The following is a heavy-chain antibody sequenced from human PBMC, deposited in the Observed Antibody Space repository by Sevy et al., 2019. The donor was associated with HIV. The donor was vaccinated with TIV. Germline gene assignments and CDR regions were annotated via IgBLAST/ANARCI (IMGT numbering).Heavy chain of an antibody. J-gene: IGHJ4*02. V-gene: IGHV3-23*01. Sequence: GGSLRLSCVVSGYSFSSYAISWVRQAPGKGLEWVSTINGRGGSTYYADSVKGRFTISRDNPKKTLFLQMINLRVDDTGIYYCARPSPRIAAAASAFYDNWGQRTLVTVSS. CDR2: INGRGGST. D-gene: IGHD6-13*01. CDR3: ARPSPRIAAAASAFYDN. CDR1: GYSFSSYA.